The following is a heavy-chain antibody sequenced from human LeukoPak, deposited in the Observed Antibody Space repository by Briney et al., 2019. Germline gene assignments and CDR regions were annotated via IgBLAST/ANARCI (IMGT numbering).Heavy chain of an antibody. CDR1: GYTFTAYN. Sequence: GASVRVSCTPSGYTFTAYNIGWVRQAPGHGLEWLGWINPNSGGTNFAQNFQGRVTMTRDRSISTAYMELSRLRSDDTAVYYCARGSSGWPDRHLDWGGQGTLVTVSA. D-gene: IGHD6-19*01. V-gene: IGHV1-2*02. CDR3: ARGSSGWPDRHLDW. J-gene: IGHJ4*02. CDR2: INPNSGGT.